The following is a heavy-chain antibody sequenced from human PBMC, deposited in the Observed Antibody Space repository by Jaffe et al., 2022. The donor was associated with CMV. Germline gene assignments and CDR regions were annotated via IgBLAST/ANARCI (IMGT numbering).Heavy chain of an antibody. D-gene: IGHD6-6*01. CDR1: GFTFDDYT. J-gene: IGHJ3*02. CDR3: AKDLYRAARRQPSDAFDI. V-gene: IGHV3-43*01. CDR2: ISWDGGST. Sequence: EVQLVESGGVVVQPGGSLRLSCAASGFTFDDYTMHWVRQAPGKGLEWVSLISWDGGSTYYADSVKGRFTISRDNSKNSLYLQMNSLRTEDTALYYCAKDLYRAARRQPSDAFDIWGQGTMVTVSS.